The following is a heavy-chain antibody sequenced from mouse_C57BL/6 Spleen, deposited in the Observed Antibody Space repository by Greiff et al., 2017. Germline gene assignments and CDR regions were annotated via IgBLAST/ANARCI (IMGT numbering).Heavy chain of an antibody. Sequence: DVKLVESGGGLVQPGGSLSLSCAASGFTFTDYYMSWVRQPPGKALEWLGFIRNKANGYTTEYSASVKGRFTISRDNSQSILYLQMNALRAEDSATYYCARYEILYAMDYWGQGTSVTVSS. CDR2: IRNKANGYTT. CDR1: GFTFTDYY. CDR3: ARYEILYAMDY. V-gene: IGHV7-3*01. J-gene: IGHJ4*01.